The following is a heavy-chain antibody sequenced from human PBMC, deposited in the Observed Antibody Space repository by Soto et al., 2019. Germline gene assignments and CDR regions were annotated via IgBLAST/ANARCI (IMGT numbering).Heavy chain of an antibody. CDR3: ATGGSKLYYYYYYMDV. J-gene: IGHJ6*03. CDR1: GYTLTELS. Sequence: GASVKVSCKVSGYTLTELSMHWVRQAPGKGLEWMGGFDPEDGETIYAQKFQGRVTMTEDTSTDTAYMELSSLRSEDTAVYYCATGGSKLYYYYYYMDVWGKGTTVTVSS. V-gene: IGHV1-24*01. CDR2: FDPEDGET. D-gene: IGHD3-10*01.